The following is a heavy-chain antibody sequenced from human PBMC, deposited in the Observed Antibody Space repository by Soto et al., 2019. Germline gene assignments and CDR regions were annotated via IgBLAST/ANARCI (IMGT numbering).Heavy chain of an antibody. J-gene: IGHJ6*02. CDR1: GGSISSGGYS. V-gene: IGHV4-30-2*01. CDR2: IYHSGST. D-gene: IGHD3-3*02. CDR3: ARGSRIYYYGMDV. Sequence: PSETLSLTCAVSGGSISSGGYSWSWIRQPPGKGLEWIGYIYHSGSTYYNPSLKSRVTISEDRSKNQFSLKPSSVTAADTAVYYCARGSRIYYYGMDVWGQGTTVTVSS.